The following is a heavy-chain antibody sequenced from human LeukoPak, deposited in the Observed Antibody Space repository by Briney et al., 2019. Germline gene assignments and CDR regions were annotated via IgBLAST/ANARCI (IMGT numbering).Heavy chain of an antibody. CDR2: IYYSGST. Sequence: SETLSLTCTVSGGSISSYYWSWIRQPPGKGLEWIGYIYYSGSTNYNPSLKSRVTISIDTSKNQFSLKLSSVTAADTALYYCARDRGYYYDSSGGFDYWGQGTLVTVSS. CDR1: GGSISSYY. J-gene: IGHJ4*02. D-gene: IGHD3-22*01. V-gene: IGHV4-59*12. CDR3: ARDRGYYYDSSGGFDY.